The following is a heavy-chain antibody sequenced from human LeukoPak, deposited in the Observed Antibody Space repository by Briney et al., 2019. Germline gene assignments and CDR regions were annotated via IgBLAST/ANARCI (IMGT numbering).Heavy chain of an antibody. D-gene: IGHD6-13*01. CDR2: INPSGGST. V-gene: IGHV1-46*01. J-gene: IGHJ5*02. CDR1: GYSFTSYY. Sequence: GASVKVSCKASGYSFTSYYMHWVRQAPGQGLEWMGLINPSGGSTSYAQKFQGRVTMTRDMSTSTVYMELSSLRSDDTAVYYCARGRDSDSWYFDWFDPWGHGTLVTVSS. CDR3: ARGRDSDSWYFDWFDP.